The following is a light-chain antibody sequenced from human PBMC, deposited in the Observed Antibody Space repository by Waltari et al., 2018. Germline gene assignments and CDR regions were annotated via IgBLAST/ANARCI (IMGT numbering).Light chain of an antibody. Sequence: AIRITQSPSSLSASTGDRVTITRRASQSISSYLAWYQQKPGKAPKVLIYAASTLQSGVPSRFSGSGSGTDFTLTISCLQSEDFAIYYCQQYYSSPATFGQGT. CDR1: QSISSY. V-gene: IGKV1-8*01. CDR2: AAS. J-gene: IGKJ1*01. CDR3: QQYYSSPAT.